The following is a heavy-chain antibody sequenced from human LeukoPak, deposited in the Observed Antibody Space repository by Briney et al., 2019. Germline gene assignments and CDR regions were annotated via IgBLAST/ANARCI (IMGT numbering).Heavy chain of an antibody. D-gene: IGHD1-26*01. CDR3: ARKGGPTTYGKYYYYMDV. CDR1: GVSISSSNSY. Sequence: TPSETLSLTCTVSGVSISSSNSYWGWIRQPPGKGLEWIGSIYYSGNTYYNASLKSQVSISIDTSKNQFSLRLTSVTAADTAVYYCARKGGPTTYGKYYYYMDVWGKGTTVTISS. J-gene: IGHJ6*03. V-gene: IGHV4-39*01. CDR2: IYYSGNT.